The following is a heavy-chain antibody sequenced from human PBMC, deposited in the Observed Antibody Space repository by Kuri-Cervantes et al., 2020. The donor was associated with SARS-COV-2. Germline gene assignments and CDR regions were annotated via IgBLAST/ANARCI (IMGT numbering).Heavy chain of an antibody. CDR3: ARRACSSTSCYRALRAFDI. J-gene: IGHJ3*02. CDR1: GFSISSDYY. D-gene: IGHD2-2*01. Sequence: SETLSLTCAVSGFSISSDYYWSWIRQPPGKGLEWIGYIYYSGSTNYNPSLKSRVTISVDTSKNQFSLKLSSVTAADTAVYYCARRACSSTSCYRALRAFDIWGQGTMVTVSS. CDR2: IYYSGST. V-gene: IGHV4-59*08.